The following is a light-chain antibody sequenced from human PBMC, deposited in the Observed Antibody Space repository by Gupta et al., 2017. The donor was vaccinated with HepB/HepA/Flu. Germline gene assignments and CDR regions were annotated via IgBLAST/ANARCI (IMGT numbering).Light chain of an antibody. J-gene: IGLJ2*01. V-gene: IGLV3-1*01. CDR2: QDR. CDR3: QAWDSSTGI. CDR1: KLGEKY. Sequence: SYELTQPPSVSVSPGQTASITCSGDKLGEKYACWYQQKPGQSPVLVIYQDRKRPSGIPERFTGSNSGNTATLTISGTQAMDEADYYCQAWDSSTGIFGGGTKLTVL.